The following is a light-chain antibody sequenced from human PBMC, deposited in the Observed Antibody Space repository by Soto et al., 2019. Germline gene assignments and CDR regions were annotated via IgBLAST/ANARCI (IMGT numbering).Light chain of an antibody. CDR2: AAS. V-gene: IGKV1-27*01. CDR1: QDIINY. Sequence: DMQMTQSPSSLSAPVGDRVTITCRASQDIINYLAWYQQKPGKAPNLLVYAASTLQSGVSSRISGSRSGADFTSPIRDFRHADVATYYYQNSNSSPFTFGPGT. J-gene: IGKJ3*01. CDR3: QNSNSSPFT.